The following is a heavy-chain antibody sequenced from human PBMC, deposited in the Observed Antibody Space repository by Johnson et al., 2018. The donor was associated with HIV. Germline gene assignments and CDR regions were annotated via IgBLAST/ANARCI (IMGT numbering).Heavy chain of an antibody. D-gene: IGHD4-23*01. Sequence: VQLVESGGGLVQPGGSLRLSCAASGFTFSSYAMHWVRQAPGKGLEYVSAISSNGGSTYYANSVKGRFTISRDNSKNTLYLQINSLRPEDTAVYYCVKDIGYGGPSDGAFDIWGQGTMVTVSS. CDR2: ISSNGGST. J-gene: IGHJ3*02. CDR3: VKDIGYGGPSDGAFDI. V-gene: IGHV3-64*01. CDR1: GFTFSSYA.